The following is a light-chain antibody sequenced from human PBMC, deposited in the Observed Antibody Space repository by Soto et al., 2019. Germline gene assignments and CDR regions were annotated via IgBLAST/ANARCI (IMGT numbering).Light chain of an antibody. J-gene: IGKJ2*01. CDR2: DAS. Sequence: DIQMTQSPSTLSASVGDRVTITCRASQSISSWLAWYQQKPGKVPKVLIYDASTLESGVPSRFSGSGSGTEFTLTISSLQPEDFATYYCQQYIGPLYAFGQGTKLEI. CDR1: QSISSW. V-gene: IGKV1-5*01. CDR3: QQYIGPLYA.